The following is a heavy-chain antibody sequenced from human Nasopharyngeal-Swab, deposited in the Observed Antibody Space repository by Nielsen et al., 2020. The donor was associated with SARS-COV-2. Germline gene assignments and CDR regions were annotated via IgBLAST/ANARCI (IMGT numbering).Heavy chain of an antibody. V-gene: IGHV4-39*01. J-gene: IGHJ6*02. CDR3: ARQGWYYYYGMDV. CDR2: IYYSGST. D-gene: IGHD6-19*01. Sequence: GSLRLSCTVSGGSISSSSYYWGWIRQPPGKGLEWIGSIYYSGSTYYNQSLKSRVTISVDTSKNQFSLKLSSVTAADTAVYYCARQGWYYYYGMDVWGQGTTVTVSS. CDR1: GGSISSSSYY.